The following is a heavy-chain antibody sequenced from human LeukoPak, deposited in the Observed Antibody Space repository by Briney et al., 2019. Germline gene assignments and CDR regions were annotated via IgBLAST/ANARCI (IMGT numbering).Heavy chain of an antibody. Sequence: GGSLRLSCAASGLTVSSSYMSWVRQAPGKGLEWVSGITGTGGNTYYADSVKGRFTISRVNSKNTLYLQMNSLRADDTAVYYCAKRRHDYGDYYYMDVWGKGTTVTVSS. J-gene: IGHJ6*03. CDR2: ITGTGGNT. V-gene: IGHV3-23*01. CDR3: AKRRHDYGDYYYMDV. CDR1: GLTVSSSY. D-gene: IGHD4-17*01.